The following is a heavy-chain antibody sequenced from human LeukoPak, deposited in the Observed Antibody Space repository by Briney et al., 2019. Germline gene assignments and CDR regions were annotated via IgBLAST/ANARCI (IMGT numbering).Heavy chain of an antibody. CDR2: ISSNGGST. D-gene: IGHD5-12*01. CDR3: VKEDRKSGYDPLDY. CDR1: GFTFRSNT. V-gene: IGHV3-64D*06. J-gene: IGHJ4*02. Sequence: GGSLRLSCSASGFTFRSNTMHWVRQAPGTGLESVSGISSNGGSTYYADSVKGRFTISRDNSKNTLYLQMSSLRAEDTAVYYCVKEDRKSGYDPLDYWGQGTLVTVSS.